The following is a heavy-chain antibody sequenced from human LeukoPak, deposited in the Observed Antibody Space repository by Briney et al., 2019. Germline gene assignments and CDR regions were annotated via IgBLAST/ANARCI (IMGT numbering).Heavy chain of an antibody. Sequence: SETLSLTCTVSGGSINNYYWSWIRQPPGKGLEWIGYVHYTGSTNYNASLKSRVTISVDTSKNQFSLRLTSVTAADTAIYYCARGLLGATRAFDMWGQGTMVIVSS. J-gene: IGHJ3*02. D-gene: IGHD1-26*01. CDR3: ARGLLGATRAFDM. V-gene: IGHV4-59*01. CDR2: VHYTGST. CDR1: GGSINNYY.